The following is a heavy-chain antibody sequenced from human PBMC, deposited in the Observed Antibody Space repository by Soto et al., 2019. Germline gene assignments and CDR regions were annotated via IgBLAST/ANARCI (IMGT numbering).Heavy chain of an antibody. V-gene: IGHV1-18*01. D-gene: IGHD3-10*01. Sequence: GASNEVFRKAFGYNFTNHGISWGRQAPGQGLEWMGWISAYNGNTNYAQKLQGRVTMTTDTSTSTAYMELRSLRSDDTAVYYCARVYSYGSGVDYWGQGTLVTVS. CDR1: GYNFTNHG. CDR2: ISAYNGNT. CDR3: ARVYSYGSGVDY. J-gene: IGHJ4*02.